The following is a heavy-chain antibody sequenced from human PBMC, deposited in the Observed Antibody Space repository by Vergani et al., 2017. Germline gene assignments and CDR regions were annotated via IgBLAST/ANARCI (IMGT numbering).Heavy chain of an antibody. CDR2: VHRNGNT. Sequence: QVDLQESGPGLVKSSETLSLNCAVSGYSVGSGYYWGWIRQPPGRGLEWIGCVHRNGNTYYTSSPRSRATISRGTSKNQFSLRLTSVTAADTDVYYGARQNPYGSAHVDFWGRGVLVTVSA. CDR3: ARQNPYGSAHVDF. V-gene: IGHV4-38-2*01. J-gene: IGHJ4*02. CDR1: GYSVGSGYY. D-gene: IGHD3-10*01.